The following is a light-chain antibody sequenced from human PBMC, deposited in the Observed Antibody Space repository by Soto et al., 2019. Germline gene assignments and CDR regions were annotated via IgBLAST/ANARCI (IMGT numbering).Light chain of an antibody. V-gene: IGKV3-11*01. CDR1: QNLNSY. J-gene: IGKJ1*01. Sequence: EIVLTQSPATLSLSPGERATLSCRASQNLNSYLTWYQQKPGQAPRLLIYDAYNRANGIPARFSGSGSGTDFTLTISSLEPEDFAVYYCQQLWTFGQGTKVEIK. CDR2: DAY. CDR3: QQLWT.